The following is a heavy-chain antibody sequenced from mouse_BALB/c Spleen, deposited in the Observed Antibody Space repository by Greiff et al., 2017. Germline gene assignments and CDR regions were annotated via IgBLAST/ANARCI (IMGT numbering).Heavy chain of an antibody. Sequence: VQLQQSGAELARPGASVKMSCKASGYTFTSYTMHWVKQRPGQGLEWIGYINPSTGYTEYNQKFKDKATLTADKSSSTAYMQLSSLTSEDSAVYYCARARQLGLLFDYWGQGTTLTVSS. J-gene: IGHJ2*01. CDR1: GYTFTSYT. CDR3: ARARQLGLLFDY. D-gene: IGHD3-1*01. CDR2: INPSTGYT. V-gene: IGHV1-4*01.